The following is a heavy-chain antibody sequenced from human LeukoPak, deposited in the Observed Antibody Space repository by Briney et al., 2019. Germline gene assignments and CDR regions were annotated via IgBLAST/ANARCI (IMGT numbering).Heavy chain of an antibody. D-gene: IGHD3-3*01. Sequence: GASAKDSCKAPDYTFTTYGISWVRQSPGQGPERLGWIIAYNGNTNNAQTLQGRVTLTTDTSTSTAYMELRSLRSDDTAVYYCARARDRITIFGVVIIRYGMDVWGQGTTVTVSS. CDR3: ARARDRITIFGVVIIRYGMDV. V-gene: IGHV1-18*01. CDR1: DYTFTTYG. J-gene: IGHJ6*02. CDR2: IIAYNGNT.